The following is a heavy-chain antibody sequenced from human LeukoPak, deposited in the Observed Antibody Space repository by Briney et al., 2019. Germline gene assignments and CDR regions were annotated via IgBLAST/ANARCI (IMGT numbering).Heavy chain of an antibody. D-gene: IGHD5-24*01. V-gene: IGHV6-1*01. J-gene: IGHJ4*02. CDR2: TSYRSKWYN. Sequence: SQTLSLTCAISGDSVSTNSVAWNWIRQSPARGLEWLGRTSYRSKWYNDYAVSVKSRITITPDTSKNQFSLQLNSVTPEDTAVYYCAREAEITRFDYWGQGTLVTVSS. CDR1: GDSVSTNSVA. CDR3: AREAEITRFDY.